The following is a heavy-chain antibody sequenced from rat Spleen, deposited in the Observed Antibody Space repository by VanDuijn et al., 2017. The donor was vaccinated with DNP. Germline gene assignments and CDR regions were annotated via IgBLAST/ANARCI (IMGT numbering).Heavy chain of an antibody. CDR2: INPDGGSS. D-gene: IGHD1-11*01. CDR3: AKDRDGGYAMDT. CDR1: GFTFSSYW. J-gene: IGHJ4*01. Sequence: EVQLVESGGGLVQPGRSLKLSCAASGFTFSSYWMYWIRQAPGKGLEWVASINPDGGSSYYPDSMKGRFTMSRDNEENTVHLQMNSLRSGDTATYYCAKDRDGGYAMDTWGQGTSVTVSS. V-gene: IGHV5-58*01.